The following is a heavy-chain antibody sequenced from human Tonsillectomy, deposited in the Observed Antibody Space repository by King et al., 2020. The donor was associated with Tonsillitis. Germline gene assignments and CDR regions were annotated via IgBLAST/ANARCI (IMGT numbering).Heavy chain of an antibody. D-gene: IGHD6-19*01. CDR1: GYTFTNYD. CDR3: ASGLKQWMVSPPANYYYGLDV. J-gene: IGHJ6*02. CDR2: NLNNGNT. V-gene: IGHV1-8*01. Sequence: QLVQSGAEVKKPGASVRVSCKASGYTFTNYDFIWVRQAAGQGLEWMGWNLNNGNTDYAQQFQGRVTMTRNTSISTAYMELSSLRFDDTAVYYCASGLKQWMVSPPANYYYGLDVWGQGTTVTVSS.